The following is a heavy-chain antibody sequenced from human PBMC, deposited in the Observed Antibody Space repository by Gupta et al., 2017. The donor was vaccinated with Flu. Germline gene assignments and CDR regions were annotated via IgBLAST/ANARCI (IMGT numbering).Heavy chain of an antibody. V-gene: IGHV3-23*01. CDR2: ISGSGGST. J-gene: IGHJ3*02. D-gene: IGHD2-15*01. CDR3: AKRLYSGYCSGGSCYDAFDI. Sequence: EVQLLESGGGLVQPGGSLRLSCAASGFTFSSYAMSWVRQAPGKGLEWVSAISGSGGSTYYADSVKGRFTISRDNSKNTLYLQMNSLRAEDTAVYYCAKRLYSGYCSGGSCYDAFDIWGQGTMVTVSS. CDR1: GFTFSSYA.